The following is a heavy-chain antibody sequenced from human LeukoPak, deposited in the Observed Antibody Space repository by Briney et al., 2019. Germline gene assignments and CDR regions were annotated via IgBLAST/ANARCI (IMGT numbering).Heavy chain of an antibody. CDR3: ARGRASNYYGSGSYREYFQH. CDR1: GGSISSGSYY. CDR2: IYTGGST. D-gene: IGHD3-10*01. V-gene: IGHV4-61*02. Sequence: SQTLSLTCTVSGGSISSGSYYWSWIRQPAGKGLEWIGRIYTGGSTNYNPSLKSRVTISVDTSKNQFSLKLSSVTAADTAVYYCARGRASNYYGSGSYREYFQHWGQGTLVTVSS. J-gene: IGHJ1*01.